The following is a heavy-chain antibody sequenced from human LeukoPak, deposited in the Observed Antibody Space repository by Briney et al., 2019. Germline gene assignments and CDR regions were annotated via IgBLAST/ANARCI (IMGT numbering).Heavy chain of an antibody. J-gene: IGHJ6*03. Sequence: GGSLRLSCAASEFTFSTYSMNWVRQAPGQGLEWLSHITSSGSTVFYADSVKGRFTISRDDANNSVSLQMNSLRADDTAVYYCARGYTWSSYSNYYYYMDVWGKGTTVTVSS. CDR1: EFTFSTYS. D-gene: IGHD2-15*01. V-gene: IGHV3-48*01. CDR2: ITSSGSTV. CDR3: ARGYTWSSYSNYYYYMDV.